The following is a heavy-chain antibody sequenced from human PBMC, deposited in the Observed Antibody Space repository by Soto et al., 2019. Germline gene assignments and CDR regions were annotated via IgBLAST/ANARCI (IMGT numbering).Heavy chain of an antibody. CDR3: ARDPIAAADNVVTARTWYFDY. CDR1: GYTFTGYY. CDR2: INPNSGGT. D-gene: IGHD6-13*01. Sequence: ASVKVSCKASGYTFTGYYMHWVRQAPRQGLEWMGWINPNSGGTNYAQKFQGRVTMTRDTSISTAYMELSRLRSDDTAVYYCARDPIAAADNVVTARTWYFDYWGQGTLVTVSS. J-gene: IGHJ4*02. V-gene: IGHV1-2*02.